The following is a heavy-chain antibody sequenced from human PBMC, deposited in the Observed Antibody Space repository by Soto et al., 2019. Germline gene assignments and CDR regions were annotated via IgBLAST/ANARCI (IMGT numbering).Heavy chain of an antibody. D-gene: IGHD6-13*01. CDR2: VFYAGYT. CDR1: GDSISGSPYY. V-gene: IGHV4-39*01. J-gene: IGHJ4*02. Sequence: QVQLQESGPGLVMPSETLSLTCTVSGDSISGSPYYWGWIRQPPGKRLEWIASVFYAGYTVYTPSLXXRATISVDTSKNQFYLKLASVAAADTAIYFCARLQTAVPHYWGQGILVTVSS. CDR3: ARLQTAVPHY.